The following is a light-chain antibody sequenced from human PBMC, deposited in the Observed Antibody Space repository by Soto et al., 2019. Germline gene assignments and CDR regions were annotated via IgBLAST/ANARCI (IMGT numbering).Light chain of an antibody. Sequence: EIVMTQSPATLSVSPGEKDTLSCRASQSVSSNLAWYQQKPGQAPRLLIYGASPRATGIPARFSGSGSGTEFTLTISSLQSEDFAVYYCQQYNNWPRTFGQGTRLEIK. CDR2: GAS. CDR1: QSVSSN. J-gene: IGKJ5*01. CDR3: QQYNNWPRT. V-gene: IGKV3-15*01.